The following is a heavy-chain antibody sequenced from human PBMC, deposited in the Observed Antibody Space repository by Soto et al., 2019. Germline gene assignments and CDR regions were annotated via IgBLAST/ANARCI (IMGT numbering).Heavy chain of an antibody. Sequence: QVQLQQWGAGLLKPSETLSLTCAVYGGSFSGYYWSWIRQPPGKGLEWIGEINHSGSTNYNPSLKSLVTISVDTSKNQFSLKLSSVTAADTAVYYCARGHGYCSGGSCYWGGGGFDYWGQGTLVTVSS. CDR3: ARGHGYCSGGSCYWGGGGFDY. CDR1: GGSFSGYY. J-gene: IGHJ4*02. D-gene: IGHD2-15*01. V-gene: IGHV4-34*01. CDR2: INHSGST.